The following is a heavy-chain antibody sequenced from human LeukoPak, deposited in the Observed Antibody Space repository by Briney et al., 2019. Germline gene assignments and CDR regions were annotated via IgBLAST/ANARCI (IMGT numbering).Heavy chain of an antibody. V-gene: IGHV1-69*01. Sequence: RAGGSLSLACAASAFTFSSYGIHCARQAPGHGSEWLGGIIPIFGTANYAQKFQGRGTITADESTSTAYMELSSLRSEDAAVYYCARDPGRELGILGAFDIWGQGTMVTVSS. J-gene: IGHJ3*02. CDR2: IIPIFGTA. D-gene: IGHD1-26*01. CDR1: AFTFSSYG. CDR3: ARDPGRELGILGAFDI.